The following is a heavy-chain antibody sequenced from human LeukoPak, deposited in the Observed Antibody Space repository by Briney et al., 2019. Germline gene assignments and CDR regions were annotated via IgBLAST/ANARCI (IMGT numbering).Heavy chain of an antibody. J-gene: IGHJ3*02. Sequence: GGSLRLSCAASGFTFSSYAMSWVRQAPGKGLEWVSAISGSGGSTYYADSVKGRFTISRDNAKNSLYLQMNSLRAEDTAVYYCAFWAEDAFDIWGQGTMVTVSS. V-gene: IGHV3-23*01. D-gene: IGHD3-16*01. CDR1: GFTFSSYA. CDR2: ISGSGGST. CDR3: AFWAEDAFDI.